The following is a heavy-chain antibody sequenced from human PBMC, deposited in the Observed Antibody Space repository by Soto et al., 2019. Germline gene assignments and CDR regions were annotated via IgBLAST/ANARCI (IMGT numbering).Heavy chain of an antibody. Sequence: ASVKDTCKVSGYTLTELSMHWVRQAPGKGLEWMGGFDPEDGETIYAQKFQGRVTMTEDTSTDTAYMELSSLRSEDTAVYYCATVSYSSSWYPYFDYWGQGTLVTVSS. CDR2: FDPEDGET. V-gene: IGHV1-24*01. J-gene: IGHJ4*02. CDR1: GYTLTELS. D-gene: IGHD6-13*01. CDR3: ATVSYSSSWYPYFDY.